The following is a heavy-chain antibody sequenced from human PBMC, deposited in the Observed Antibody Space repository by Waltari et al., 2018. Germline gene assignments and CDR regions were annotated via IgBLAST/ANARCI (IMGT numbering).Heavy chain of an antibody. CDR3: TRPWDGYNWD. J-gene: IGHJ4*02. CDR1: GFTFSGSA. D-gene: IGHD5-12*01. Sequence: EVQLVESGGGLVQPGGSLKLSCAASGFTFSGSAMHWVRQASGKGREWVGRIRRKANNYATVYAASVKGRFTISRDDSKNTAYLQMNSLKTEDTAVYYCTRPWDGYNWDWGQGTLVTVSS. CDR2: IRRKANNYAT. V-gene: IGHV3-73*02.